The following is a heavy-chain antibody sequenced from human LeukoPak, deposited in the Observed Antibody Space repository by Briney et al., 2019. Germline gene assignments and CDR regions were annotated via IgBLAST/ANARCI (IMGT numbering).Heavy chain of an antibody. CDR3: ARDPGEAGAVDY. Sequence: ASVKVSCKASGYTFTSYDINWVRQATGQGLEWMGWMNPNSGNTGYAQKFQGRVTITRNTSISTAYMELSSLRSEDTAVYYCARDPGEAGAVDYWGQGTLVTVSS. J-gene: IGHJ4*02. CDR1: GYTFTSYD. V-gene: IGHV1-8*03. D-gene: IGHD1-26*01. CDR2: MNPNSGNT.